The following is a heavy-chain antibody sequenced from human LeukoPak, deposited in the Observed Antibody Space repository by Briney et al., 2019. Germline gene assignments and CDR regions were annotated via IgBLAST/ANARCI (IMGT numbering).Heavy chain of an antibody. CDR1: GYSISSGYY. D-gene: IGHD3-9*01. V-gene: IGHV4-38-2*02. Sequence: SETLSLTCTVSGYSISSGYYWGWIRQPPGKGLEWIGSIYHSGSTYYNPSLKSRVTISVDTSKNQFSLKLSSVTAADTAVYYCARGARITICDYWGQGTLVTVSS. CDR3: ARGARITICDY. J-gene: IGHJ4*02. CDR2: IYHSGST.